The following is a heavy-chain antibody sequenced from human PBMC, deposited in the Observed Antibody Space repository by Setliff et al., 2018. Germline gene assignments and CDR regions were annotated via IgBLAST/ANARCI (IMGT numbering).Heavy chain of an antibody. V-gene: IGHV4-39*07. Sequence: PSETLSLTCTVSGGSISSSSYYWGWIRQPPGKGLEWIGSIYYSGSTYYNPSLKSRVTISVETSKNQFSLKLSSVTAADTAVYYCARRETYYNFWSGYYAYWGQGTLVTVSS. D-gene: IGHD3-3*01. J-gene: IGHJ4*02. CDR2: IYYSGST. CDR1: GGSISSSSYY. CDR3: ARRETYYNFWSGYYAY.